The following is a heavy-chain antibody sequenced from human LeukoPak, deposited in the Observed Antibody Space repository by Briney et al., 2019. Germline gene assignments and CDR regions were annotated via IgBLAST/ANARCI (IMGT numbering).Heavy chain of an antibody. D-gene: IGHD6-13*01. Sequence: GGSLRLSCAASGFTFSSYAMSWVRQAPGKGLEWVSTISGSGGNTFYADSVKGRFTISRDNAKNSLYPQMNSLSDEDTAVYYCARDGVATPGTDNYFDSWGQGTLVTVSS. V-gene: IGHV3-23*01. CDR2: ISGSGGNT. CDR1: GFTFSSYA. J-gene: IGHJ4*02. CDR3: ARDGVATPGTDNYFDS.